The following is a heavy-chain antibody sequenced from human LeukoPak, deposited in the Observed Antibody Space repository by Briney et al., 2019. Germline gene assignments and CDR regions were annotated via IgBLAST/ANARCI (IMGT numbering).Heavy chain of an antibody. D-gene: IGHD3-22*01. V-gene: IGHV1-2*02. CDR1: GYTFTGYY. J-gene: IGHJ4*02. CDR2: INPNSGGT. Sequence: ASLKVSCKASGYTFTGYYMHWVRQAPGQRGERMGWINPNSGGTNYAQQFQGRVTMTSDTSISTAYMELSRLRSADTAVYYCARDLRSSWGNYYDSIFWGQGTLVTVSS. CDR3: ARDLRSSWGNYYDSIF.